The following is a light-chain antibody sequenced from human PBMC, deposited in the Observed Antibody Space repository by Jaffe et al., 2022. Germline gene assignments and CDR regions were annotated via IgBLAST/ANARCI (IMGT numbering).Light chain of an antibody. Sequence: QSVLTQPPSASGTPGQRVTISCSGSSSNIGSNTVNWYQQLPGTAPKLLIYSSNKRPSGVPDRFSGSKSGTSASLAISGLQSEDEADYYCAAWEDSPNGPVFGGGTKLTVL. CDR1: SSNIGSNT. J-gene: IGLJ3*02. CDR2: SSN. V-gene: IGLV1-44*01. CDR3: AAWEDSPNGPV.